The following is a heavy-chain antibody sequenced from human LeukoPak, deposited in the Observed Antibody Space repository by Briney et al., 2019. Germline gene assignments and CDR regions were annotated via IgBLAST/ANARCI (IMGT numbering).Heavy chain of an antibody. V-gene: IGHV1-46*01. D-gene: IGHD2-2*01. Sequence: ASVKVSCKASGYTFSNYFIHWVRQAPGQGPEWMGIINPDGGSTSYAQRFQGRVSMTRDTSTSTVYMELSSLRSEDTAVYYCARGVAPMQMAVMGGLDNWGQGTLVTVSS. CDR3: ARGVAPMQMAVMGGLDN. CDR2: INPDGGST. CDR1: GYTFSNYF. J-gene: IGHJ4*02.